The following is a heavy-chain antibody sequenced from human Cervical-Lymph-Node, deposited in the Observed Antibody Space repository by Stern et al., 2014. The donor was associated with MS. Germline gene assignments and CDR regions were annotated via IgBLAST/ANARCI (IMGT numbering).Heavy chain of an antibody. Sequence: QVQLVQSGAEVKKPGASVKLSCKASGSTFSNYSIHWVRQAPGQGLVWMGIINPSGGRPFYAQKFQGRIFMTTDTSTRTVYMELRSLRSEDTAVYYCATPLPYALWGQGTLVTVSA. CDR2: INPSGGRP. D-gene: IGHD4-17*01. CDR1: GSTFSNYS. CDR3: ATPLPYAL. V-gene: IGHV1-46*01. J-gene: IGHJ4*02.